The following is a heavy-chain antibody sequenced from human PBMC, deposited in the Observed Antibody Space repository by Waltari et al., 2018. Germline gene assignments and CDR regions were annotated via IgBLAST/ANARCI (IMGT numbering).Heavy chain of an antibody. J-gene: IGHJ2*01. CDR3: ARGYGSSNWYFDL. CDR1: GNTSTGYS. V-gene: IGHV1-2*02. Sequence: QVQLVQSGAEVKKPGAPVKAPCKASGNTSTGYSLHSARQAPGQGLEWMGYINPDRGGTKYAQNFQGRVTMTRDTSISTAYMELSRLRSDDTAVYYCARGYGSSNWYFDLWGRGTLVTVSS. D-gene: IGHD6-6*01. CDR2: INPDRGGT.